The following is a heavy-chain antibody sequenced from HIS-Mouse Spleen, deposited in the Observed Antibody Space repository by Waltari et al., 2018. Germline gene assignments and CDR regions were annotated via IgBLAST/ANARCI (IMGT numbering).Heavy chain of an antibody. Sequence: QLQLQESGPGLVKPSETLSLTCTVSGGSISSSSSYWGGIRQHPGKGLEWIGSIYYSGSTYYNPSLKSRVTISVDTSKNQFSLKLSSVTAADTAVYYCAREIPYSSSWYDWYFDLWGRGTLVTVSS. J-gene: IGHJ2*01. CDR1: GGSISSSSSY. CDR2: IYYSGST. V-gene: IGHV4-39*07. D-gene: IGHD6-13*01. CDR3: AREIPYSSSWYDWYFDL.